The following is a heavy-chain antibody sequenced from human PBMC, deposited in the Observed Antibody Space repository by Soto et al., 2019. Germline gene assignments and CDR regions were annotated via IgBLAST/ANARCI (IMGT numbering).Heavy chain of an antibody. V-gene: IGHV4-39*01. CDR3: ARHGNWNSDY. CDR1: GGSISSSSYY. J-gene: IGHJ4*02. CDR2: IYYSGST. D-gene: IGHD1-20*01. Sequence: SETLSLTCTVSGGSISSSSYYWGWIRQPPGKGLEWIGSIYYSGSTYYNPSLKSRVTISVDTSKNQFSLKLSSVTAADTAVYYCARHGNWNSDYWGQGTLVTVSS.